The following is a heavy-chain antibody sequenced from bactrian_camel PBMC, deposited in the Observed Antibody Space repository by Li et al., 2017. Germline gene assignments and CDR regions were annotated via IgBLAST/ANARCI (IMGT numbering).Heavy chain of an antibody. V-gene: IGHV3S6*01. CDR2: IYSDGSYT. CDR3: ATKYCSGEYCYTTAGFGY. CDR1: GFTLSSYR. D-gene: IGHD2*01. J-gene: IGHJ6*01. Sequence: QVQLVESGGGLVQPGGSLRLSCAASGFTLSSYRTYWVRQAPGKGLEWVSSIYSDGSYTSYADSVKGRFTISRDNAKNTVYLQMNSLKSEDTALYYCATKYCSGEYCYTTAGFGYWGQGTQVTVS.